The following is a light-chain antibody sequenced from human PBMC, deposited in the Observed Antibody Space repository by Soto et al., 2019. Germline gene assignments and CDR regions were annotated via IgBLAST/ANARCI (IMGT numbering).Light chain of an antibody. V-gene: IGKV3-20*01. Sequence: EIMLTQSPGTLSLSPGERATLSCRASQSIANNDLAWYQQKPGQPPRLLIYGASSMATGISDRFSGSGSGTDFTLTISRLEPEDFAVYYCQQYGSSPALTFGGGTKVEIK. CDR3: QQYGSSPALT. CDR1: QSIANND. CDR2: GAS. J-gene: IGKJ4*01.